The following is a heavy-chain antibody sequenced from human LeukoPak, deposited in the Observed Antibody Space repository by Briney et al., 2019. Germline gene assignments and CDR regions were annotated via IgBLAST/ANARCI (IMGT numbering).Heavy chain of an antibody. D-gene: IGHD4-17*01. Sequence: SETLSLTCTVSGGSISSYYWSWIRQPPGKGLEWIGYIYYSGSTNYNPSLKSRVTISVDTSKNQFSLKLSSVTAADTAVYYCARVYGDLRNWFDPWGQGTLVTVSS. V-gene: IGHV4-59*01. CDR1: GGSISSYY. J-gene: IGHJ5*02. CDR3: ARVYGDLRNWFDP. CDR2: IYYSGST.